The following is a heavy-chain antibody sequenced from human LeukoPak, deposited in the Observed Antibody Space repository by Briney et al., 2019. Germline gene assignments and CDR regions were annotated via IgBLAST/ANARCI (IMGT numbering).Heavy chain of an antibody. CDR1: GFTFDYNA. D-gene: IGHD2-15*01. CDR3: AKDYCSGGPCYLDH. J-gene: IGHJ4*02. CDR2: ISGGADTT. V-gene: IGHV3-23*01. Sequence: GGSLRLSCAASGFTFDYNAMNWVRQAPGKGLEWASSISGGADTTSYADSVKGRFTISRDNSKNTVYLQMNSLRAEDTAVYYCAKDYCSGGPCYLDHWGQGTLVTVSS.